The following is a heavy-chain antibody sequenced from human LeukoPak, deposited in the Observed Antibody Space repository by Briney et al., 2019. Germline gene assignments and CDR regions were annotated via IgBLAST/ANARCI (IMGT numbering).Heavy chain of an antibody. Sequence: SETLSLTCTVSGGSISSYYWSWIRQPPGKGLEWIGYIYYSGGGTNYNPSLKSRVAISIDASKNQFSLKLNSVTAADTAVYYCARRVLEARASSPSNWLDPWGQGTLVTVSS. CDR2: IYYSGGGT. CDR3: ARRVLEARASSPSNWLDP. V-gene: IGHV4-59*08. J-gene: IGHJ5*02. D-gene: IGHD1-26*01. CDR1: GGSISSYY.